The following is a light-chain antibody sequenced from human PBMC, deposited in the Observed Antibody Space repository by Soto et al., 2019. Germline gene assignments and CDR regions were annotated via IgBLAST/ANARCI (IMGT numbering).Light chain of an antibody. CDR2: EVN. CDR1: GLDVGGYNY. J-gene: IGLJ3*02. V-gene: IGLV2-14*01. CDR3: SSYAGSTFWV. Sequence: QSVLTQPASVSGSPGQSITLSCTGSGLDVGGYNYISWYQQHPGEAPKLLIFEVNNRPSGVSDRFSASKSDNTASLTISGLQAEDEAVYYCSSYAGSTFWVFGGGTKLTVL.